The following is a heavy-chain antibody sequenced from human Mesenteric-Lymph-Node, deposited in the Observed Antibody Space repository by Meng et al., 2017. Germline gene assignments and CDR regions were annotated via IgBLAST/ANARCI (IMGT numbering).Heavy chain of an antibody. D-gene: IGHD5-24*01. CDR2: IYTSGST. CDR3: ARFPPRDGYNYS. J-gene: IGHJ4*02. V-gene: IGHV4-61*02. CDR1: GGSISSGSYY. Sequence: SETLSLTCAVSGGSISSGSYYWIWLLPPAGKGLEWIGRIYTSGSTNCNPSLKSRVTISVDTSKNQFSLKLSSVTAADTAVYYCARFPPRDGYNYSWGQGTLVTVSS.